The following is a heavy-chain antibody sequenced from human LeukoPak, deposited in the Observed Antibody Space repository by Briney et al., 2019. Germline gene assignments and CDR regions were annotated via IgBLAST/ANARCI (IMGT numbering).Heavy chain of an antibody. V-gene: IGHV4-38-2*02. CDR3: ARVSSSYGPYYFDY. Sequence: SETLSLTSTVSGYSISSGYYWGWIRQPPGKGLEWIGSIYHSGSTCYNPSLKSRVTISVDTSKNQFSLKLSSVTAADTAVYYCARVSSSYGPYYFDYWGQGTLVTVSS. D-gene: IGHD5-18*01. J-gene: IGHJ4*02. CDR2: IYHSGST. CDR1: GYSISSGYY.